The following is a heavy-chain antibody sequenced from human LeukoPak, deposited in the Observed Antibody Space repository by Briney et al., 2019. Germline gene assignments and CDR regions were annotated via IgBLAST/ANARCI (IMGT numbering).Heavy chain of an antibody. CDR3: ARDPMVQGVINWSDP. CDR1: GFTFSSYS. J-gene: IGHJ5*02. CDR2: ISSSSSYI. V-gene: IGHV3-21*01. Sequence: GGSLRLSCAASGFTFSSYSMNWVRQAPGKGLEWVSSISSSSSYIYYADSVKGRFTISRDNAKNSLYLQMNSLRAEDTAVYYCARDPMVQGVINWSDPWGQGTLVTVSS. D-gene: IGHD3-10*01.